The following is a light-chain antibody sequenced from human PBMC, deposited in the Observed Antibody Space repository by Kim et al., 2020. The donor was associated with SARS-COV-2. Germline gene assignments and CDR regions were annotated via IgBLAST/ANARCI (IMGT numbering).Light chain of an antibody. Sequence: QSALTQPASVSGSPGQSIAISCTGTSSDIGGYNFVSWYQQHPGKAPKLILYDVYKRPSGVSNRSSGSKSANTASLTISGLQAEDEADYYCSSYTGSSGFVLFGGGTKVTVL. CDR3: SSYTGSSGFVL. CDR1: SSDIGGYNF. CDR2: DVY. V-gene: IGLV2-14*03. J-gene: IGLJ2*01.